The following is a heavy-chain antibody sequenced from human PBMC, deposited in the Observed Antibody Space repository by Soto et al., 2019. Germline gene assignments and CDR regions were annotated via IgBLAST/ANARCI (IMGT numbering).Heavy chain of an antibody. CDR2: INAGNGNT. D-gene: IGHD2-2*01. Sequence: ASVKVSCKASGYTFTSYAMHWVRQAPGQRLEWMGWINAGNGNTKYSQKFQGRVTITRDTSASTAYMELSSLRSEDTAVYYCARYPGGYCSSTSCPPPFDYWGQGTLVTVSS. J-gene: IGHJ4*02. CDR3: ARYPGGYCSSTSCPPPFDY. V-gene: IGHV1-3*01. CDR1: GYTFTSYA.